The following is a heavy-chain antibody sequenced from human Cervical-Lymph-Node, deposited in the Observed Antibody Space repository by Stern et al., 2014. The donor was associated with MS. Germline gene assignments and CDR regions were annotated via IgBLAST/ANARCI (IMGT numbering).Heavy chain of an antibody. CDR2: IIPNNGDT. J-gene: IGHJ4*02. CDR3: AKDGYNY. CDR1: GYTFTGYY. D-gene: IGHD5-24*01. V-gene: IGHV1-2*02. Sequence: QVQLVESGAEVKKPGASVKVSCKASGYTFTGYYIHWVRQAPGQGLEWMGWIIPNNGDTNYAQNFQGRVTMTSDTSISTAYMELSRLRSDDTAVYYCAKDGYNYWGQGTLVTVSS.